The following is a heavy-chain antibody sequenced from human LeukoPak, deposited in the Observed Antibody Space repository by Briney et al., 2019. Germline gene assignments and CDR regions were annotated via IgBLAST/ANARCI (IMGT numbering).Heavy chain of an antibody. J-gene: IGHJ4*02. CDR3: ARVNIYNWYSCDY. V-gene: IGHV4-4*02. Sequence: SGTLSLTCAVSGGSISSNNWWGWVRQPPGKGLEWIGEIYHSGSPNYNPSLKSRVTISVDKSRNHFSLNLSSVTAADTAVYYCARVNIYNWYSCDYWGQGTLVTVSS. CDR2: IYHSGSP. CDR1: GGSISSNNW. D-gene: IGHD1-1*01.